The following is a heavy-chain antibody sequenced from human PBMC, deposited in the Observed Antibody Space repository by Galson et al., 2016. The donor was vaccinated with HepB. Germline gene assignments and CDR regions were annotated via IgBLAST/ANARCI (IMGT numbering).Heavy chain of an antibody. CDR2: IQNKANNYAT. J-gene: IGHJ5*02. CDR1: GFAFSGSA. Sequence: SLRLSCAASGFAFSGSAMHWVRQASGKGLEWVGHIQNKANNYATSYAEAVKGRFTISRDDLKNTAYLQMNSLKTEDTALYFCTRSSPFCSGGSCYNWFDPWGQGTLVTVSS. D-gene: IGHD2-15*01. CDR3: TRSSPFCSGGSCYNWFDP. V-gene: IGHV3-73*01.